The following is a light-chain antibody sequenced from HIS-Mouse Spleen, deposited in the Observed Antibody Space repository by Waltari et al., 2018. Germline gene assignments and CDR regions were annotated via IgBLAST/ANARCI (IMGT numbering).Light chain of an antibody. CDR2: EDS. Sequence: SYELTQPPSVSVSPGQTARITCSGDALPKKYAYWYQQKSGQAPVLDIYEDSKRPPGIPEGFSGSSSGTMATLTISGAQVEDEADYYCYSTDSSGNHRVFGGGTKLTVL. V-gene: IGLV3-10*01. J-gene: IGLJ2*01. CDR1: ALPKKY. CDR3: YSTDSSGNHRV.